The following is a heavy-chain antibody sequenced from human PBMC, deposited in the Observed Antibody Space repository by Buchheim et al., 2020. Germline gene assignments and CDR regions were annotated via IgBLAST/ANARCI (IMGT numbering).Heavy chain of an antibody. CDR3: VRGSGWLHDY. CDR1: GITFSNHW. V-gene: IGHV3-7*01. CDR2: IKQDGSEQ. J-gene: IGHJ4*02. Sequence: EVQLVESGGGLVQPGGSLRLSCAASGITFSNHWMSWVRQAPGKGPEWVAIIKQDGSEQFYVDSVKGRFTISIDNAKNSLYLQMHSLRAEDTAVYYCVRGSGWLHDYWGQGTL. D-gene: IGHD6-19*01.